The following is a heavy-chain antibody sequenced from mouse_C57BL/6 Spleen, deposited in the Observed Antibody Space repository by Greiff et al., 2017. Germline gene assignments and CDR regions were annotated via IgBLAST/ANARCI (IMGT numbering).Heavy chain of an antibody. V-gene: IGHV1-63*01. CDR1: GYTFTNYW. J-gene: IGHJ1*03. CDR2: IYPGGGYT. CDR3: ARRENYGSSYWYFDV. Sequence: QVQLQQSGAELVRPGTSVKMSCKASGYTFTNYWIGWAKQRPGHGLEWIGDIYPGGGYTNYNEKFKGKATLTADKSSSTAYMQFSSLTSEDSAIYYCARRENYGSSYWYFDVWGTGTTVTVSS. D-gene: IGHD1-1*01.